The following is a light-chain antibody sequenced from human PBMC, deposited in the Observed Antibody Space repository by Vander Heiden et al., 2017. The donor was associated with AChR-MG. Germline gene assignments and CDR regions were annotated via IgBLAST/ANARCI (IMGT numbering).Light chain of an antibody. CDR1: TSDVASPDF. V-gene: IGLV2-14*03. CDR2: DVS. Sequence: QSALTQPASVSGSPGQSITIPCTGVTSDVASPDFVSWYQQHPGKAPRVMLFDVSYRPSGDSTHCSGSKSDDTASLTIFELQAEDEADYYCGSYTTGSTWMFGGGTKLTVL. J-gene: IGLJ3*02. CDR3: GSYTTGSTWM.